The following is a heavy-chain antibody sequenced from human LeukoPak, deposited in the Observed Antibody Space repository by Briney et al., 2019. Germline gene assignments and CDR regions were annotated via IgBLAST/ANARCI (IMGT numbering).Heavy chain of an antibody. J-gene: IGHJ4*02. D-gene: IGHD3-10*01. CDR1: GYTFTSYG. CDR2: ISAYNGNT. CDR3: ARTRFGELLGSYYFDY. Sequence: ASVKVSCKASGYTFTSYGISWVRQAPGQGLEWMGWISAYNGNTNYAQKLQGRVTMTTDTSTSTAYMELRSLRSDDTAVYYCARTRFGELLGSYYFDYWGQGTLVAVSS. V-gene: IGHV1-18*01.